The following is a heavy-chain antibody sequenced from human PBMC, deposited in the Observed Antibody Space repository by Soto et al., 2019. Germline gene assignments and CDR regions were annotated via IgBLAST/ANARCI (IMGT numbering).Heavy chain of an antibody. J-gene: IGHJ4*02. Sequence: TLSITCTVSGGSISSDTYYWSWIRQHPGKGLEWIGYIFYIGNAYYNPSLQSRVTISVDTSRNQFSLRLTSVTAADTAVYYCVRKTGTTFLGSFFDHWGQGTLVTVSS. D-gene: IGHD1-7*01. V-gene: IGHV4-30-4*08. CDR3: VRKTGTTFLGSFFDH. CDR1: GGSISSDTYY. CDR2: IFYIGNA.